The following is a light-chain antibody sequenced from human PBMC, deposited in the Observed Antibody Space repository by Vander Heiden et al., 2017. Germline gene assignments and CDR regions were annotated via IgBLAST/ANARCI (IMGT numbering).Light chain of an antibody. Sequence: DIQMTQSPSTLSASVGDRVTITCRASQSISSWLAWYQQKPGKAPKLLIYKASSLESGVPSRFSGSGSGTEFTLTISSRQPDDFATYYCQHYNSYSGTTFGQGTRLEIK. CDR3: QHYNSYSGTT. CDR1: QSISSW. V-gene: IGKV1-5*03. CDR2: KAS. J-gene: IGKJ5*01.